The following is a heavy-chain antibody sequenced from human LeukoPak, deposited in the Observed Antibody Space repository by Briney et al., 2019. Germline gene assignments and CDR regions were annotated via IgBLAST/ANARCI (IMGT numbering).Heavy chain of an antibody. D-gene: IGHD2-21*02. CDR1: GFTFSSYW. Sequence: GGSRRLSCAASGFTFSSYWVSWVRQAPGKGLEWVANIKQDGSEKYYVDSVKGRFTISRDNAKNSLYLQMNSLRAEDTAVYYCASHAATADYWGQGTLVSVSS. CDR2: IKQDGSEK. J-gene: IGHJ4*02. V-gene: IGHV3-7*01. CDR3: ASHAATADY.